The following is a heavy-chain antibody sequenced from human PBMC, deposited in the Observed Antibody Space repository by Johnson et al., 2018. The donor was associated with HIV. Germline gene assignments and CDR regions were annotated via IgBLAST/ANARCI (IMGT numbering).Heavy chain of an antibody. CDR2: ISWNCGSI. Sequence: VQLVESGGGLVQPGRSLRLCCAASGFTFDDYAMKWVRQAPGKGLEWVSGISWNCGSIGYADSVKGRFTISRDNSKNTLYLQMNSLRAEDTAVYYCAKDKDAFDIWGQGTMVTVSS. J-gene: IGHJ3*02. V-gene: IGHV3-9*01. CDR3: AKDKDAFDI. CDR1: GFTFDDYA.